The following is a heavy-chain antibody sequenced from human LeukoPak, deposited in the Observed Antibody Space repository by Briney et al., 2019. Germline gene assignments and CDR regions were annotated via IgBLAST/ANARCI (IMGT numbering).Heavy chain of an antibody. CDR2: ISSDGSIT. D-gene: IGHD3-3*01. CDR3: ARHAYDFWSGPIDY. J-gene: IGHJ4*02. Sequence: GGSLRLSCAASGFTFSTYWMHWVRQAPGKGLVWVSRISSDGSITGYADSVKGRFTISRDNAKNTLYLQMNSLRAEDTAVYYCARHAYDFWSGPIDYWGQGTLVTVSS. CDR1: GFTFSTYW. V-gene: IGHV3-74*01.